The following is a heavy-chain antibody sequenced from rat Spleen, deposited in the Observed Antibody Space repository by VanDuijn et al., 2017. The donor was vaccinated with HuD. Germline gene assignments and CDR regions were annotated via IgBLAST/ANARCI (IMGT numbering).Heavy chain of an antibody. CDR1: GFTFNYYW. V-gene: IGHV5-31*01. J-gene: IGHJ1*01. CDR2: ITNASGGT. Sequence: EVQLVESGGGLVQPGRSLKLSCVASGFTFNYYWMTWIRQAPGKGLEWVASITNASGGTHYPDSVKGRFTISRDIAKSTLYLQMNSLRSEDTATYYCARHPSMYWYFDFWGPGTMVTVSS. D-gene: IGHD3-1*01. CDR3: ARHPSMYWYFDF.